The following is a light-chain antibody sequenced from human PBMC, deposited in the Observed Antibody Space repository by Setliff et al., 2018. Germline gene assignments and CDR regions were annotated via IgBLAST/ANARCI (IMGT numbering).Light chain of an antibody. CDR2: DNE. J-gene: IGLJ2*01. CDR3: QSYDDNLNGHVI. CDR1: ISDIGAGYD. Sequence: QSVLAQPPSVSGAPGQRVTISCTGSISDIGAGYDVHWYQQIPGTAPKLLIYDNENRPSGVPDRFSGFKSGTSASLAITGLQAEDEAYYYCQSYDDNLNGHVIFGGGTKVTVL. V-gene: IGLV1-40*01.